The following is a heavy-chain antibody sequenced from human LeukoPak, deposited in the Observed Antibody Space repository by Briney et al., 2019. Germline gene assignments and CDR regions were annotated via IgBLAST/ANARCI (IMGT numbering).Heavy chain of an antibody. J-gene: IGHJ1*01. D-gene: IGHD3-22*01. CDR3: ARDSDFDSSGYIQP. V-gene: IGHV4-59*01. CDR2: IYYSGST. CDR1: GGSISSYY. Sequence: SETLSLTCTVSGGSISSYYWSWIRQPPGKGLEWIGYIYYSGSTNYNPSLKSRVTISVDTSKNQFSLKLSSVTAADTAVYYCARDSDFDSSGYIQPWGQGTLVTVSS.